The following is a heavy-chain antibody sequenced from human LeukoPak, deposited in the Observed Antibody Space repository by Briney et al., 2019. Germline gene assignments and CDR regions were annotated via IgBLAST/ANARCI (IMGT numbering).Heavy chain of an antibody. D-gene: IGHD5-18*01. CDR2: ISNDGSNK. J-gene: IGHJ4*02. CDR1: GFTFSSYG. V-gene: IGHV3-30*18. CDR3: AKDRRGYTCNFDF. Sequence: GRSLRLSCAASGFTFSSYGMHWVRQAPGKGLEWVAVISNDGSNKYYADSVKGRFTVSRDNSKNTLYLQMNSLRAEDTAVFYCAKDRRGYTCNFDFWGQGTLVTVSS.